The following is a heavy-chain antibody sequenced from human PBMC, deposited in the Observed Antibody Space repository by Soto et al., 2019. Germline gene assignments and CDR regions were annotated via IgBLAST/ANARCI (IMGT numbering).Heavy chain of an antibody. CDR3: AKDSGYDPNLHYGDYAYNWFDP. CDR1: GFTFDDYA. Sequence: EVQLVESGGGLVQPGRSLRLSCAASGFTFDDYAMHWVRQAPGKGLEWVSGISWNSGSIGYADSVKGRFTISRANAKNALYLQMNRLRAEDTALYYCAKDSGYDPNLHYGDYAYNWFDPWGQGTLVTVSS. CDR2: ISWNSGSI. D-gene: IGHD4-17*01. J-gene: IGHJ5*02. V-gene: IGHV3-9*01.